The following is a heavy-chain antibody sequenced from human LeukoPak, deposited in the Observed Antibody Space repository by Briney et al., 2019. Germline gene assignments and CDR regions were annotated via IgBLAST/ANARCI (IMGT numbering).Heavy chain of an antibody. CDR1: GYTFSAYY. V-gene: IGHV1-2*02. J-gene: IGHJ4*02. Sequence: ASVKVSCKASGYTFSAYYMHLVRQAPGHGLEWMGWIRPNTGATNYAQSFQGRVAVTWDTSISTVYMELSRLRSDDTAMFYCTSYNVELGPDFWGQGTVVTVSS. D-gene: IGHD1-7*01. CDR2: IRPNTGAT. CDR3: TSYNVELGPDF.